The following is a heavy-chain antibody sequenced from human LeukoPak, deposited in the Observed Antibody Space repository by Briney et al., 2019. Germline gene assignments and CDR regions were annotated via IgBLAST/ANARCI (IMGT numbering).Heavy chain of an antibody. Sequence: ASVKVSCKASGGTFRSFAISWVRQAPGQGLEWMGWISAYNGNTNYAQKLQGRVTMTTDTSTSTAYMELRSLRSDDTAVYYCARASERFYSGYDSEGNWFDPWGQGTLVTVSS. D-gene: IGHD5-12*01. J-gene: IGHJ5*02. CDR1: GGTFRSFA. V-gene: IGHV1-18*01. CDR3: ARASERFYSGYDSEGNWFDP. CDR2: ISAYNGNT.